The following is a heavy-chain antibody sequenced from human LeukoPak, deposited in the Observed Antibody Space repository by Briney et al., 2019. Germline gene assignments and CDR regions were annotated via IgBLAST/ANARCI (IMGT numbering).Heavy chain of an antibody. V-gene: IGHV3-9*01. CDR3: VKEAGRDDFWDYFDC. D-gene: IGHD5-24*01. CDR1: GFTFDDYA. CDR2: ITWNSGSR. Sequence: GGSLRLSCAASGFTFDDYAMHWVRQVPGKGLEWVSGITWNSGSRGYADSVKGRFTISRDNAKNSLYLQMNSLSPEDTALYYCVKEAGRDDFWDYFDCWGQGTLVTVSS. J-gene: IGHJ4*02.